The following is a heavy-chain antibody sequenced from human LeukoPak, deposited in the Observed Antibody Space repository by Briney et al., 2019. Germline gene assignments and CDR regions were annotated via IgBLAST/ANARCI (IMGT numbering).Heavy chain of an antibody. CDR1: GGSISSYY. CDR2: IYYSGST. V-gene: IGHV4-59*08. D-gene: IGHD1-26*01. Sequence: SETLSLTCTVSGGSISSYYWSWIRQPPGKGLEWIWYIYYSGSTNYNPSLKSRVTISVDTSKNQFSLKLSSVTAADTAVYYCARVKGRWDENYYYGMDVWGQGTTVTVPS. CDR3: ARVKGRWDENYYYGMDV. J-gene: IGHJ6*02.